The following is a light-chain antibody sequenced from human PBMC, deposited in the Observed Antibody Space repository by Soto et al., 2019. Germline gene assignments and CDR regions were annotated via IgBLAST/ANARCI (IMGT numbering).Light chain of an antibody. CDR1: QSVLYSSNNKNY. CDR3: QQYYSTPWT. Sequence: DIVMTQSPDSLAVSLGERATINCKSSQSVLYSSNNKNYLAWYQQKAGQPPKLLIYWASARESGVPDRFSGSGSGTDFTLTISSLQAEDVAVYSCQQYYSTPWTFVQGTKLEIK. V-gene: IGKV4-1*01. CDR2: WAS. J-gene: IGKJ1*01.